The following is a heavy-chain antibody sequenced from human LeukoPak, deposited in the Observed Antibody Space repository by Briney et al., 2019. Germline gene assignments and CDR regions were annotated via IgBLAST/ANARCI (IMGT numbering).Heavy chain of an antibody. CDR1: GFSLSTSGMC. J-gene: IGHJ6*02. D-gene: IGHD3-10*01. CDR3: ARTTPLGSGSYYPYYYYGMDV. V-gene: IGHV2-70*11. CDR2: IDWDDDK. Sequence: SGPALVKPTQTLTLTCTFSGFSLSTSGMCVSWIRQPPGKALEWLARIDWDDDKYYSTSLKTRLTISKDTSKNQVVLTMTNMDPVDTATYYCARTTPLGSGSYYPYYYYGMDVWGQGTTVTVSS.